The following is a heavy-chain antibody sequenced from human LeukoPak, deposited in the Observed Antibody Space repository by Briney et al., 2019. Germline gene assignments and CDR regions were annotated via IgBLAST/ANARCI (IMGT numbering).Heavy chain of an antibody. D-gene: IGHD6-13*01. CDR1: GFTFSSYA. Sequence: GGSLRLSCAASGFTFSSYAMHWVRQAPGKGLEYVSAISSNGGSTYYANSVKGRFTISRDNSKNTLYLQMGSLRAEDMAVYYCARDRGSSLHYHYYYYYMDVWGKGTTVTVSS. CDR3: ARDRGSSLHYHYYYYYMDV. CDR2: ISSNGGST. J-gene: IGHJ6*03. V-gene: IGHV3-64*01.